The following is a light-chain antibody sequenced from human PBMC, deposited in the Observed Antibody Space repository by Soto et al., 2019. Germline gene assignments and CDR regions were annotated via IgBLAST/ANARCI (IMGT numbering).Light chain of an antibody. Sequence: EIVLTQSPATLSLSPGEIAALSCSANQSVSSYLAWYQQKPGQTPRLLIYDASNRAAGIPARFSGSGSGTDFTVTISSLEPEDLAVYYCQQRSSWPMTFGQRTKLEIK. V-gene: IGKV3-11*01. CDR1: QSVSSY. CDR2: DAS. J-gene: IGKJ2*01. CDR3: QQRSSWPMT.